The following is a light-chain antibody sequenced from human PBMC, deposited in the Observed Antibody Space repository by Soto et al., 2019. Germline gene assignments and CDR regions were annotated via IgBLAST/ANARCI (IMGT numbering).Light chain of an antibody. J-gene: IGLJ2*01. CDR1: SDSVSASHF. Sequence: TVVTQEPSFSVSPGGTVTLTCGLSSDSVSASHFPSWYQQTPGQAPRTIFYNTNTRSSGVPDRFSGFNLGNRSALTITGGQEDDESDYYCGLYMRSGISVFGGGTKLTVL. CDR2: NTN. CDR3: GLYMRSGISV. V-gene: IGLV8-61*01.